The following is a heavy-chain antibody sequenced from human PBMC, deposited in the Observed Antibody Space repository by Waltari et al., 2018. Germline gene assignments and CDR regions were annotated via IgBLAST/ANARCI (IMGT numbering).Heavy chain of an antibody. CDR1: GFTFSSYS. CDR3: ARGTQVPRYYFDY. D-gene: IGHD3-3*01. V-gene: IGHV3-48*01. J-gene: IGHJ4*02. CDR2: ISSSSSTI. Sequence: EVQLVESGGGLVQPGGSLRLSCAASGFTFSSYSMNWVRQAPGKGLEWVSYISSSSSTIYYADSVKGRFTISRDNAKNSLYLQMNSLRAEDTAVYYCARGTQVPRYYFDYWGQGTLVIVSS.